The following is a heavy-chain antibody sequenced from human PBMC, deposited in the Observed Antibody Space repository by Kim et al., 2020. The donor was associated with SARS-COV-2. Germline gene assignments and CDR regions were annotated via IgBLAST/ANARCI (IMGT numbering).Heavy chain of an antibody. D-gene: IGHD1-1*01. Sequence: SETLSLTCSVSGGSITKNNFFWDWVRQSPGKGLEWIGGISYNGGTSYNPSLKSRVTISLDTSNHQISLKLNSVTAADTAIYFCASEEINTNDYYGMDVW. CDR1: GGSITKNNFF. J-gene: IGHJ6*01. CDR3: ASEEINTNDYYGMDV. V-gene: IGHV4-39*01. CDR2: ISYNGGT.